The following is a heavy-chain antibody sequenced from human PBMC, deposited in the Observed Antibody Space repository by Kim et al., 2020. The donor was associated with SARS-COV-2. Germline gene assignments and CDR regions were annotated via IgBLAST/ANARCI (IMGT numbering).Heavy chain of an antibody. CDR2: INYSGRA. CDR1: GVSISSSTDY. Sequence: SETLSLTCTVSGVSISSSTDYWACIRQPPGKGLECIGNINYSGRAYYNPSLNSRVTISVDTSKNQLSLKLSSVTAADTAVYYCARHVRNWYFDLWGRGTLVTVSS. CDR3: ARHVRNWYFDL. J-gene: IGHJ2*01. V-gene: IGHV4-39*01.